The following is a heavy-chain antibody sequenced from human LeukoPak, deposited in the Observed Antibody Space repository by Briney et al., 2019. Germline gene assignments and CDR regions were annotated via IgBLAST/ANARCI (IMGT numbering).Heavy chain of an antibody. CDR2: IYYSGNT. Sequence: SETLSLTCSVSGGSISSYYWSWIRQPPGKGLEGIGYIYYSGNTNYNPSLKSRVTISVDTSKNQFSLKLSSVTAAGTAVYYCARGGTEKYFQNWGQGTLVTVSS. J-gene: IGHJ1*01. CDR1: GGSISSYY. V-gene: IGHV4-59*01. D-gene: IGHD1-1*01. CDR3: ARGGTEKYFQN.